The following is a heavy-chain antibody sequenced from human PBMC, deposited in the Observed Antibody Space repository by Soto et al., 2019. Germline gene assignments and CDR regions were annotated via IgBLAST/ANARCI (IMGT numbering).Heavy chain of an antibody. V-gene: IGHV4-59*01. Sequence: QVQLQESGPGLVKPSETLSLMCTVSGGSITNYYWIWIRQSPAKGLEWIGYISDSGSTKYNPSLKSRVTISVDTSKNQFSLKRPSVTAADTAVYYCARERVGHSAMDVWGQGTTVTVSS. CDR2: ISDSGST. CDR3: ARERVGHSAMDV. D-gene: IGHD1-26*01. CDR1: GGSITNYY. J-gene: IGHJ6*02.